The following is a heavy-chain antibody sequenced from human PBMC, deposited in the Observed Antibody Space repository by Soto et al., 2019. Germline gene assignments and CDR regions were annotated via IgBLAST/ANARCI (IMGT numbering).Heavy chain of an antibody. V-gene: IGHV1-18*01. J-gene: IGHJ3*02. CDR3: ASPVGYCSGGSCYNEDAFDI. CDR2: ISAYNGNT. Sequence: ASVKXSCKASGYTFTSYGISWVRQAPGQGLEWMGWISAYNGNTNYAQKLQGRVTMTTDTSTSTAYMELRSLRSDDTAVYYCASPVGYCSGGSCYNEDAFDIWGQGTMVTVS. CDR1: GYTFTSYG. D-gene: IGHD2-15*01.